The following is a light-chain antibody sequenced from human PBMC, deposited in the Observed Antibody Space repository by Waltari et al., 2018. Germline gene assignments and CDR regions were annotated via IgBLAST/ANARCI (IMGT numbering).Light chain of an antibody. CDR2: GAS. J-gene: IGKJ1*01. Sequence: EIVLTQSPGTLSLSPGARATLSCRASQSVSRSLAWYQQKPGQAPRPLIYGASSRATGIPDRFTGSGSGTDVSLTISSLESEDFAVYYCQHYVRLPVTFGQGTNVEIK. CDR1: QSVSRS. CDR3: QHYVRLPVT. V-gene: IGKV3-20*01.